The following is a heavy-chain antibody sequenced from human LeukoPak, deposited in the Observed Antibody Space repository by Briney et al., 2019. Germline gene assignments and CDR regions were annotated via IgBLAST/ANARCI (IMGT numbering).Heavy chain of an antibody. V-gene: IGHV4-38-2*02. CDR2: IYYSGST. J-gene: IGHJ5*02. CDR3: ARLVPPGWFDP. CDR1: DYSISSGYY. Sequence: PSETLSLTCTVSDYSISSGYYWGWIRQPPGKGLEWIANIYYSGSTYYNPSLKSRVTISVDTSNNQFSLKLTSVTAADTAVYYCARLVPPGWFDPWGQGTLVTVSS.